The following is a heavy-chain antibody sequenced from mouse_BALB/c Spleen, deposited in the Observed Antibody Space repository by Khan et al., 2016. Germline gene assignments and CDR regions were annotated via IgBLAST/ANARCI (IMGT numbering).Heavy chain of an antibody. CDR1: GYSITSDYA. J-gene: IGHJ4*01. V-gene: IGHV3-2*02. Sequence: EVELVESGPGLVKPSQSLSLTCTVTGYSITSDYAWNWIRQFPGNKLEWMGYISYSGSTSYNPSLKSRISITRDTSKNQFFLQLNSVTTEDTATYYCARNYYGSSYYYYAMDYWGQGTSVTVSS. CDR3: ARNYYGSSYYYYAMDY. D-gene: IGHD1-1*01. CDR2: ISYSGST.